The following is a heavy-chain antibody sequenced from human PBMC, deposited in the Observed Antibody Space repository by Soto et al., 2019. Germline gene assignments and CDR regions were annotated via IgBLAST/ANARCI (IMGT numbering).Heavy chain of an antibody. Sequence: GGSLRLSCAASGFTFSSYAMSWVRQAPGKGLEWVSAISGSGGSTYYADSVKGRFTISSDNSKNTLYLQMNSLRAEDTAVYYCAKEGLSASGVVVVAAIGYYGMDVWGQGTTVTVSS. J-gene: IGHJ6*02. V-gene: IGHV3-23*01. CDR2: ISGSGGST. D-gene: IGHD2-15*01. CDR1: GFTFSSYA. CDR3: AKEGLSASGVVVVAAIGYYGMDV.